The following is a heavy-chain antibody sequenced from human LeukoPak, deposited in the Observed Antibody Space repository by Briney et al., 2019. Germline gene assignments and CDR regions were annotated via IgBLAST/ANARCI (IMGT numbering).Heavy chain of an antibody. CDR3: ARDWEGYCSRPSCYGPALDI. CDR2: IYSSGNT. J-gene: IGHJ3*02. CDR1: GGSISNFY. Sequence: PSETLSLTCTVSGGSISNFYWNWIRQPAGEGLEWIGRIYSSGNTHYNPSLKSRVSMSVDTSKNQFSLKLSSVTAADTAVYYCARDWEGYCSRPSCYGPALDIWGQGTMVTVSS. V-gene: IGHV4-4*07. D-gene: IGHD2-2*01.